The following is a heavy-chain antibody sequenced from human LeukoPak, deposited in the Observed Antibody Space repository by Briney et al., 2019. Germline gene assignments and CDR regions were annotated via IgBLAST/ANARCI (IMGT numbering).Heavy chain of an antibody. J-gene: IGHJ3*02. V-gene: IGHV5-51*01. CDR3: ARLRPLEYCGGDCYSGWAFDI. D-gene: IGHD2-21*01. CDR1: GYSFTNYW. CDR2: IYPGDSDT. Sequence: GESLKISCKGSGYSFTNYWIGWVRQMPGKGLEWMGIIYPGDSDTRYSPSFQGQVTISVDKSISTAYLQWSSLKASDTAMYYCARLRPLEYCGGDCYSGWAFDIWGQGTMVTVSS.